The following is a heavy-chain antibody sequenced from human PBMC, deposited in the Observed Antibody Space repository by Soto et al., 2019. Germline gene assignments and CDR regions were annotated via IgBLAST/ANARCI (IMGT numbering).Heavy chain of an antibody. CDR2: IYYSGST. D-gene: IGHD7-27*01. CDR3: ASPYSPGVEDAFDI. J-gene: IGHJ3*02. CDR1: GGSLSSSSYY. V-gene: IGHV4-39*01. Sequence: QLQLQESGPGLVKPSETLSLTCTVSGGSLSSSSYYWGWIRQPPGKGLEWIGSIYYSGSTYYNPSLKSRVTISVDPSKNQFSLKLSSVTAADTAVYYCASPYSPGVEDAFDIWGQGTMVTVSS.